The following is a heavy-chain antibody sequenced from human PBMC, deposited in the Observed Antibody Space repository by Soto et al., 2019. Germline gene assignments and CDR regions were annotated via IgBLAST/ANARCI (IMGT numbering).Heavy chain of an antibody. Sequence: SETLSLTCTVSGASITSGNYYWGWIRQPPGKGLQWIGSSSYTGNTYFNPSLRSRVTISFDTSKNQFSLRLTSVTASDTAVYYCARSMTTVVTLDYWGQGTLVTVSS. J-gene: IGHJ4*02. CDR3: ARSMTTVVTLDY. CDR1: GASITSGNYY. D-gene: IGHD4-17*01. V-gene: IGHV4-39*01. CDR2: SSYTGNT.